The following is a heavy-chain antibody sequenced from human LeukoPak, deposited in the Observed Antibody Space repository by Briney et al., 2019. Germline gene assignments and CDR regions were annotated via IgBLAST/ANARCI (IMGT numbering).Heavy chain of an antibody. CDR2: IYYSGST. Sequence: SETLSLTCTVSGGSISSGDYYWSWIRQPPGKGLEWVGYIYYSGSTYYNPSLKSRVTISVDTSKNQFSLKLSSVTAADTAVYYCATKMYYYDSSGYYHDAFDIWGQGTMVTVSS. CDR3: ATKMYYYDSSGYYHDAFDI. D-gene: IGHD3-22*01. V-gene: IGHV4-30-4*01. J-gene: IGHJ3*02. CDR1: GGSISSGDYY.